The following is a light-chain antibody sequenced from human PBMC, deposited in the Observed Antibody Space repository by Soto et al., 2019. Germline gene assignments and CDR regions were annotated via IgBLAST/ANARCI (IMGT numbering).Light chain of an antibody. Sequence: NFMLTQPHSVSQSPGKTVTISYTRSSGNIASAYVQWYQQRPGSAPTTVIYEDDQRPSGVPDRFSGSIDSSSNSASLTISGLKTEDEADYYCQSFDSNNPWVFGGGTQLTVL. CDR1: SGNIASAY. J-gene: IGLJ3*02. CDR2: EDD. V-gene: IGLV6-57*04. CDR3: QSFDSNNPWV.